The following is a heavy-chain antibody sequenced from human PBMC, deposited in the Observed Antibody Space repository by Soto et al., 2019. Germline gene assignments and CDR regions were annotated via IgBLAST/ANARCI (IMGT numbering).Heavy chain of an antibody. D-gene: IGHD5-18*01. CDR2: ITSSSSTI. V-gene: IGHV3-48*02. Sequence: GGSLRLSCAASGFTFSSYSMNWVRQAPGKGLEWISYITSSSSTIYYADSVKGRFTISRDNAKNSLYLQMNSLSDEDTAVYYCASRQLNAFDIWGQGTMVTVSS. CDR1: GFTFSSYS. CDR3: ASRQLNAFDI. J-gene: IGHJ3*02.